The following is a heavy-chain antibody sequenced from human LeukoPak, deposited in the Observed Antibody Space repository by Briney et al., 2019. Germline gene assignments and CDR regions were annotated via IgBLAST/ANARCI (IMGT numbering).Heavy chain of an antibody. CDR3: ARVGATRIDYFDY. CDR1: GDSINSDY. CDR2: IYYSGST. V-gene: IGHV4-59*08. Sequence: SETLSLTCTVSGDSINSDYWNWIRQPPGKGLEWIGFIYYSGSTNYNPSLKSRVIISVDTSKNQFSLKLSSVTAADTAVYYCARVGATRIDYFDYWGQGTLVTVSS. D-gene: IGHD1-26*01. J-gene: IGHJ4*02.